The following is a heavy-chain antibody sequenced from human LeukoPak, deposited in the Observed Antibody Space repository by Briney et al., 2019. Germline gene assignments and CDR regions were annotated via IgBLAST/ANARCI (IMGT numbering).Heavy chain of an antibody. CDR1: GGSFSGYY. CDR3: ATTLLPRWHKCLGY. Sequence: SETLSLTCAVYGGSFSGYYWSWIRQPPGKGLEWIGEINHSGSTNYNPSLKSRVTISLDTSKNQFSLKMSSVTAADTAVYYCATTLLPRWHKCLGYWGQGTLVTVSS. D-gene: IGHD5-24*01. V-gene: IGHV4-34*01. J-gene: IGHJ4*02. CDR2: INHSGST.